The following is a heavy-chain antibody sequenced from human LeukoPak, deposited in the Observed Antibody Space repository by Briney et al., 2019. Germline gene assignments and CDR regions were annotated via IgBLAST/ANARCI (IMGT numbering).Heavy chain of an antibody. CDR2: IYTSGST. V-gene: IGHV4-4*07. CDR1: GDSFNNGLY. J-gene: IGHJ5*02. D-gene: IGHD5-24*01. CDR3: ARDGYNYNWFDP. Sequence: SETLSLTCTVSGDSFNNGLYWSWIRQPAGKGLEWIGRIYTSGSTNYNPTLKSRVTMSVDTSKNQFSLKLSSVTAADTAVYYCARDGYNYNWFDPWGQGTLVTVSS.